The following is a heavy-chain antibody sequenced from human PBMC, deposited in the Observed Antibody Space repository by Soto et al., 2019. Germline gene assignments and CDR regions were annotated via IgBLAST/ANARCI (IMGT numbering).Heavy chain of an antibody. Sequence: QVQLVESGGGVVQPGRSLRLSCAASGFTFSSYGMHWVRQAPGKGLEWVAVILYDGSNKYYADSVKGRFTISRDNSKNTRYLQMNSLRAEDTAVYYCAKEEDYSSGWLPMVYWGQGTLVTVSS. D-gene: IGHD5-18*01. V-gene: IGHV3-30*18. CDR3: AKEEDYSSGWLPMVY. J-gene: IGHJ4*02. CDR1: GFTFSSYG. CDR2: ILYDGSNK.